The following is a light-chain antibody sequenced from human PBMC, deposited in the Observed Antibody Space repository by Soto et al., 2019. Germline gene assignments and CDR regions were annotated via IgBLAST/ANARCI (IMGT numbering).Light chain of an antibody. J-gene: IGLJ1*01. Sequence: QSVLTQPASVSGSPGQAITISCTGTSSDVGGYNYVSWYQEHPGKAPKLMIYEVSNRPSGVSNRFSGSKSGNTASLTISGLQPEDEADCYCSSYTTTSTYVFGTGTKVTV. V-gene: IGLV2-14*01. CDR3: SSYTTTSTYV. CDR2: EVS. CDR1: SSDVGGYNY.